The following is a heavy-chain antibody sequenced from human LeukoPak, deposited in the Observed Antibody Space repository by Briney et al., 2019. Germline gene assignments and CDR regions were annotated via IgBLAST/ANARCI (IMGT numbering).Heavy chain of an antibody. V-gene: IGHV1-69*05. Sequence: SVKVSCKASGGTFSNYALSWVRRAPGQGLEWMGAIIPFLDTSNYPPKFQDRVTITTDESTSTAYMELSSLRSDDTAVYYCARAQAGNYDWPLDLWGQGTLVTVSS. J-gene: IGHJ5*02. CDR3: ARAQAGNYDWPLDL. D-gene: IGHD5-12*01. CDR2: IIPFLDTS. CDR1: GGTFSNYA.